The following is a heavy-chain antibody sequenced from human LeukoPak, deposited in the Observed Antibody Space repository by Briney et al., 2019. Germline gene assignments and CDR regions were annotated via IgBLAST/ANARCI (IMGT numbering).Heavy chain of an antibody. Sequence: GASVKVSCKASGYTFSSYAMHWVRQAPGQRLEWMGWINAGNGNTKFSHEFQGRVTMTRDMSTSTVYMELSSLRSEDTAVYYCARSSGYYYDSSGYSYAFDIWGQGTMVTVSS. J-gene: IGHJ3*02. CDR2: INAGNGNT. CDR1: GYTFSSYA. CDR3: ARSSGYYYDSSGYSYAFDI. V-gene: IGHV1-3*03. D-gene: IGHD3-22*01.